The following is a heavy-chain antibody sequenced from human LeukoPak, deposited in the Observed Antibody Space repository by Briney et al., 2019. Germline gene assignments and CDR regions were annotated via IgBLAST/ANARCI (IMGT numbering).Heavy chain of an antibody. CDR3: ARRPRGMVRGVRNNWFDP. D-gene: IGHD3-10*01. CDR1: GYSISSGYY. Sequence: SETLSLTCTVSGYSISSGYYWAWIRQPPGKGLEWIGEINHSGSTNYNPSLKSRVTISVDTSKNQFSLKLSSVTAADTAVYYCARRPRGMVRGVRNNWFDPWGQGTLVTVSS. V-gene: IGHV4-38-2*02. J-gene: IGHJ5*02. CDR2: INHSGST.